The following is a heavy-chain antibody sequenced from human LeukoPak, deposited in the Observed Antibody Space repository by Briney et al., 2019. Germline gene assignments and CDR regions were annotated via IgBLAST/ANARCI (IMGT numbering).Heavy chain of an antibody. CDR1: GGSISSSNW. D-gene: IGHD6-19*01. J-gene: IGHJ3*02. V-gene: IGHV4-4*02. Sequence: PSETLSLTCAVSGGSISSSNWWSWVRQPPGKGLEWIGEIYHSGSTNYNPSLKSRVTISVDKSKNQFSLKLSSVTAADTAVYYCARAYPGIAVAGRAWYAFDIWGQGTMVTVSS. CDR2: IYHSGST. CDR3: ARAYPGIAVAGRAWYAFDI.